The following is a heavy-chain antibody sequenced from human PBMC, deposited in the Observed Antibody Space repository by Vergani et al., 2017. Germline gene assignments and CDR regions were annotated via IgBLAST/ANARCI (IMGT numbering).Heavy chain of an antibody. CDR2: IYYSGST. CDR3: ARARGEGDAFDI. CDR1: GSSISSYY. Sequence: QVQLQESGPGLVKPSETLSLTCTVSGSSISSYYWSWIRQPPGKGLEWIGYIYYSGSTNYNPSLKSRVTISVDTSKNQFSLKLSSVTAADTAVYYCARARGEGDAFDIWGQGTMVTVSS. V-gene: IGHV4-59*12. J-gene: IGHJ3*02.